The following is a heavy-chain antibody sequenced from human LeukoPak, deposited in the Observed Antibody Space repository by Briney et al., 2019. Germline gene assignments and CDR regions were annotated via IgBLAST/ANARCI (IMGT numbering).Heavy chain of an antibody. CDR1: GFTFSSYA. D-gene: IGHD6-19*01. V-gene: IGHV3-23*01. CDR2: ISGSGST. CDR3: AKAIIAVASNFDY. Sequence: GGSLRLSCAASGFTFSSYAMSWVRQAPGKGLEWVSTISGSGSTYYADSVKGRFTISRDNSKNTLYLQMNSLRAEDTAVYYCAKAIIAVASNFDYWGQGTLVTVSS. J-gene: IGHJ4*02.